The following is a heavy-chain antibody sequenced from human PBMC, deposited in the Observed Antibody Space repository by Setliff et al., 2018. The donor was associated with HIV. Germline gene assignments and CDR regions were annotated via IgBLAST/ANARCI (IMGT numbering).Heavy chain of an antibody. CDR1: GGSVSSSSHY. J-gene: IGHJ4*02. V-gene: IGHV4-39*01. D-gene: IGHD1-26*01. CDR3: ASGEDSGTYGEPYDS. CDR2: IYYSGST. Sequence: SETLSLTCSVSGGSVSSSSHYWGWIRQPPGKGLEWIGSIYYSGSTYYNPSLKSRLTISVDTSNNQFSLKLTSVPDADTAVYYCASGEDSGTYGEPYDSWGQGALVTVSS.